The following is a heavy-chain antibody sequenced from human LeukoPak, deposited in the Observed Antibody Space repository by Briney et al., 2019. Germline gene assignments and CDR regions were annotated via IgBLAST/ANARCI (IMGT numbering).Heavy chain of an antibody. J-gene: IGHJ4*02. V-gene: IGHV4-4*07. CDR2: IYTSGST. CDR3: ARAQYYDILTGYFDY. CDR1: GGSISSFY. D-gene: IGHD3-9*01. Sequence: SETLSLTCTVSGGSISSFYWSWLRPPAGQGLEWIGRIYTSGSTNYNPSLKSRVTMSVDTSKNQFSLKLSSVTAADTAVYYCARAQYYDILTGYFDYWGQGTLVTVSS.